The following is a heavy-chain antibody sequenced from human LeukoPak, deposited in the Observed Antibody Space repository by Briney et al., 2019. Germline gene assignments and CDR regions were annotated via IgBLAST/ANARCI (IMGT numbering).Heavy chain of an antibody. V-gene: IGHV1-18*01. D-gene: IGHD1-26*01. Sequence: ASVKVSCKASGYTFTSYGISWVRQAPGQGLEWMGWIRNYNGNTKYAQKLQGRVTITTDTSTSTAYMELRSLRSDDTAVYYCAREDIVGPRGDLDYWGQGTLVTVSS. CDR3: AREDIVGPRGDLDY. CDR1: GYTFTSYG. CDR2: IRNYNGNT. J-gene: IGHJ4*02.